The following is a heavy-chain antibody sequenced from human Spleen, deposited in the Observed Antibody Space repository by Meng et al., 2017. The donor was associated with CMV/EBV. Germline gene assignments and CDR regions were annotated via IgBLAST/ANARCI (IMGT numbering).Heavy chain of an antibody. D-gene: IGHD6-6*01. V-gene: IGHV3-21*01. CDR3: ARDSSSMGYWFDP. J-gene: IGHJ5*02. Sequence: GGSLRLSCAASGFRFNNFGMSWVRQAPGKGLEWVSSINRSSYYIYYADSVKGRFTISRDNSKNTLYLQMNSLRAEDTAVYYCARDSSSMGYWFDPWGQGTLVTVSS. CDR2: INRSSYYI. CDR1: GFRFNNFG.